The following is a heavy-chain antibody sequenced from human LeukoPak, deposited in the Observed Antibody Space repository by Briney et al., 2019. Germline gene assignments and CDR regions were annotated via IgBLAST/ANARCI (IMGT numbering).Heavy chain of an antibody. D-gene: IGHD2-8*01. CDR3: SRENGAFSPFGY. V-gene: IGHV4-4*02. J-gene: IGHJ4*02. CDR2: ISLTGLT. Sequence: SGTLSLTCGVSSGSISNTNWWSWVRQPPGQGLEWIGEISLTGLTHYNPSLESRVTVSLDKSKNQLSLNLTSVTAADTAVYYCSRENGAFSPFGYWGQGTLVTVLS. CDR1: SGSISNTNW.